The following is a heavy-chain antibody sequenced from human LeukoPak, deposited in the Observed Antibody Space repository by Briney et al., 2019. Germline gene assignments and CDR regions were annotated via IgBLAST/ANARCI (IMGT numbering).Heavy chain of an antibody. D-gene: IGHD1-26*01. CDR2: ISYDGSNK. J-gene: IGHJ6*03. Sequence: GRSLRLSCAASGFTFSAYGMHWVRQAPGKGLEWVAVISYDGSNKYYADSVKGRFTISRDNSKNTLYLQMNSLRAEDTAVYYCAKTRGTYDAYYYYMDVWGKGTTVTVSS. V-gene: IGHV3-30*18. CDR1: GFTFSAYG. CDR3: AKTRGTYDAYYYYMDV.